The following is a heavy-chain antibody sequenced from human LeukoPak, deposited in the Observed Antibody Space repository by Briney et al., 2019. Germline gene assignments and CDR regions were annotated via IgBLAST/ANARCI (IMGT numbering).Heavy chain of an antibody. CDR1: GGSISSSSYY. D-gene: IGHD1-26*01. CDR3: ARDPVGYLFDY. CDR2: IYYSGST. V-gene: IGHV4-39*07. Sequence: SETLSLTCTVSGGSISSSSYYWGCIRQPPGKGLECIGSIYYSGSTYYNPSLKSRVTISVDTSKNQFSLKLSSVTAADTAVYYCARDPVGYLFDYWGQGTLVTVSS. J-gene: IGHJ4*02.